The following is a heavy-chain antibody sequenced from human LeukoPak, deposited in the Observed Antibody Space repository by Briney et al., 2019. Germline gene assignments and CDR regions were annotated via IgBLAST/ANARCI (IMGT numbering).Heavy chain of an antibody. D-gene: IGHD2-15*01. V-gene: IGHV3-48*03. CDR3: ARVKVRVVAAIGWFDP. CDR2: ISSSGSTI. CDR1: GFTPSSYE. Sequence: GGSLRLSCAASGFTPSSYEMNWVRQAPGKGLEWVSYISSSGSTIYYADSVKGRFTISRDNAKNSLYLQMNSLRAEDTAVYYCARVKVRVVAAIGWFDPWGQGTLVTVSS. J-gene: IGHJ5*02.